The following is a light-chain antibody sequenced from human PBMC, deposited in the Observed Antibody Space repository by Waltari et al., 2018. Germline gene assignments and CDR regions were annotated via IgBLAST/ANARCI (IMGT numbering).Light chain of an antibody. CDR1: SSHLGSFNF. J-gene: IGLJ3*02. CDR3: CSFGSSNNLRV. V-gene: IGLV2-23*02. Sequence: QSALTQPASVSGSPGQSITISCSGTSSHLGSFNFVSWYQQYPDKAPKLIIYEVSKRPSGVSSRFSGSKSGDTASLTISGLQAEDEATYYCCSFGSSNNLRVFGGGTMLTVL. CDR2: EVS.